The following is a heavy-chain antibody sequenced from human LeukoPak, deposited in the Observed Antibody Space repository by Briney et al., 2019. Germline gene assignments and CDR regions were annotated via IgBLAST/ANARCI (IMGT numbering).Heavy chain of an antibody. D-gene: IGHD3-22*01. CDR3: ARDSSGYYGSDY. J-gene: IGHJ4*02. CDR1: GGSISSYY. CDR2: IYYSGST. Sequence: SETLSLTCTVSGGSISSYYWSWIRQPPGKGLEWIGYIYYSGSTNYSPSLKSRVTISVDTSKNQFSLKLSSVTAADTAVYYCARDSSGYYGSDYWGQGTLVTVSS. V-gene: IGHV4-59*12.